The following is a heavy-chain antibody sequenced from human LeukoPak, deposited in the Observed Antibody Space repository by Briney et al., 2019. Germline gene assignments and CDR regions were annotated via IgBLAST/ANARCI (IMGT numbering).Heavy chain of an antibody. CDR2: MNPNSGNT. CDR3: ARGYGSGSPPAYGMDV. CDR1: GYTFTSYD. D-gene: IGHD3-10*01. V-gene: IGHV1-8*01. J-gene: IGHJ6*02. Sequence: ASVKVSCKASGYTFTSYDINWLRQATGQGLEWMGWMNPNSGNTGYAQKFQGRVTMTRNTSISTAYMELSSLRSEDTAVYYCARGYGSGSPPAYGMDVWGQGTTVTVSS.